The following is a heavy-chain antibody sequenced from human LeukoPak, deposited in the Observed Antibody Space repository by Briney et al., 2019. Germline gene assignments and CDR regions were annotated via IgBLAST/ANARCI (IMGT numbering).Heavy chain of an antibody. D-gene: IGHD3-10*01. CDR3: AKDLRFLADDAFDI. CDR1: GFTFSSYA. CDR2: IIGSGGST. Sequence: GGSLSPSCAVSGFTFSSYAMSWVRPAPGEGLGWVSAIIGSGGSTYYADSVKGRFTISRDNSKNTMYLQMNSLRADDAAIYYCAKDLRFLADDAFDIWGQGTMVTVSS. V-gene: IGHV3-23*01. J-gene: IGHJ3*02.